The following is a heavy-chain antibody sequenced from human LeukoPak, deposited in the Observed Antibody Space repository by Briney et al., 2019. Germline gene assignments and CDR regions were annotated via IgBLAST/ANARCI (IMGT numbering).Heavy chain of an antibody. CDR3: AKPYRGGWYYFDY. CDR2: ISGSGDTT. Sequence: GGSLRLSCAASGFTFSGYAMSWVRQAPGKGLEWISGISGSGDTTYYADSVKGRFTISRDNSKNTLHLQMNSLRAEDTAVYYCAKPYRGGWYYFDYWGQGTLVTVSS. V-gene: IGHV3-23*01. CDR1: GFTFSGYA. J-gene: IGHJ4*02. D-gene: IGHD6-19*01.